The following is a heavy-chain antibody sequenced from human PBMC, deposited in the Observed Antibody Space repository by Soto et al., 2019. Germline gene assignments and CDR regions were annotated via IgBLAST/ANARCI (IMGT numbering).Heavy chain of an antibody. V-gene: IGHV3-23*01. J-gene: IGHJ6*02. Sequence: EMQLLESGGGLVQPGGSLRLSCAASGFTFSSFAMSWVRQAPGKGLDWVSAISGSGGSTYSADSVKGRFTISRDNSKNTLYLQMHSLRAEDTAIYYCAKDLYGGDNYYFGMGVWGQGTTVTVSS. CDR1: GFTFSSFA. CDR2: ISGSGGST. D-gene: IGHD3-16*01. CDR3: AKDLYGGDNYYFGMGV.